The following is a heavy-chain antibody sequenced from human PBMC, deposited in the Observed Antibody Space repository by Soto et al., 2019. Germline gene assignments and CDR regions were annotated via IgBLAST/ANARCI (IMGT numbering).Heavy chain of an antibody. CDR3: TTGDIVVVVAATVSWFDP. CDR1: GFTFSNAW. V-gene: IGHV3-15*07. J-gene: IGHJ5*02. CDR2: IKSKTDGGTT. D-gene: IGHD2-15*01. Sequence: GGSLRLSCAASGFTFSNAWMNWVRQAPGKGLEWVGRIKSKTDGGTTDYAAPVKGRFTISRDDSKNTLYLQMNSLKTEDTAVYYCTTGDIVVVVAATVSWFDPWGQGTLVTVSS.